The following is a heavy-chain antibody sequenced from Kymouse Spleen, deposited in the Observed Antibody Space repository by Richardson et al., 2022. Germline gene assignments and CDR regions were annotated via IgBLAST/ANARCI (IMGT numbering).Heavy chain of an antibody. Sequence: EVQLVESGGGLVKPGGSLRLSCAASGFTFSSYSMNWVRQAPGKGLEWVSSISSSSSYIYYADSVKGRFTISRDNAKNSLYLQMNSLRAEDTAVYYCARDPTITGTTFYYYYGMDVWGQGTTVTVSS. J-gene: IGHJ6*02. CDR2: ISSSSSYI. CDR3: ARDPTITGTTFYYYYGMDV. CDR1: GFTFSSYS. V-gene: IGHV3-21*03. D-gene: IGHD1-7*01.